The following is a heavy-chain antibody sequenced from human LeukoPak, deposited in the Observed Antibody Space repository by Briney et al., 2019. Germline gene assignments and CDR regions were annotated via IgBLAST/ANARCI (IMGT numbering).Heavy chain of an antibody. CDR3: ARDADYYGFDY. CDR2: ISSNGVST. V-gene: IGHV3-64*01. CDR1: GFTFSSYA. J-gene: IGHJ4*02. Sequence: PGGSLRLSCAASGFTFSSYAMHWVRQAPGKGLEYVSAISSNGVSTYYANSVKGRFTISRDNSKNTLYLQMGSLRAEDMAVYYCARDADYYGFDYWGQGTLVTVSS. D-gene: IGHD3-10*01.